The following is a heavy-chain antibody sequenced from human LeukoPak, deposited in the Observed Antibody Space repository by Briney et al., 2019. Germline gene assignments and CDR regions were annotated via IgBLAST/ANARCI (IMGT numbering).Heavy chain of an antibody. J-gene: IGHJ4*02. D-gene: IGHD3-22*01. CDR3: ARGFRSDSSGRKFDY. CDR1: GYTFTSYD. CDR2: MNPNSGNT. Sequence: ASVEVSCKASGYTFTSYDINWVRQATGQGLEWMGWMNPNSGNTGYAQKFQGRLTMTRNTSISTAYMELSSLSSEDTAMYYCARGFRSDSSGRKFDYWGQGALVTVYS. V-gene: IGHV1-8*01.